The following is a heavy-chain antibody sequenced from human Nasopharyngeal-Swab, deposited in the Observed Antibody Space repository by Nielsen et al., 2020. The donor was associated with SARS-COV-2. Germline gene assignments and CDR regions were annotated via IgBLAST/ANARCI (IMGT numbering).Heavy chain of an antibody. Sequence: ASVKVSCKASGYTFTSYDINWVRQATGQGLEWMGWMNPNSGNTGYAQKFQGRVTMTRNTSISTAYMELSSLRSEDTAVYYCATLGYCSSTSCYTDYYMDVWGKGTTVTVSS. CDR2: MNPNSGNT. CDR1: GYTFTSYD. V-gene: IGHV1-8*01. CDR3: ATLGYCSSTSCYTDYYMDV. D-gene: IGHD2-2*02. J-gene: IGHJ6*03.